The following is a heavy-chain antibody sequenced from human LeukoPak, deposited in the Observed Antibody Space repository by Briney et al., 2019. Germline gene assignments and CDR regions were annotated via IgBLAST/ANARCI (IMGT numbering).Heavy chain of an antibody. D-gene: IGHD4-17*01. J-gene: IGHJ4*02. CDR2: IRYDGSNK. CDR3: AMLMTTVTHFDY. CDR1: GFTFSSYG. V-gene: IGHV3-30*02. Sequence: PGGSLRLSCAASGFTFSSYGMHWVRQAPGKGLEWVAFIRYDGSNKYYADSVKGRFTISRDNSKNTLYLQMNSLRAEDTAVYYCAMLMTTVTHFDYWGQGTLVTVSS.